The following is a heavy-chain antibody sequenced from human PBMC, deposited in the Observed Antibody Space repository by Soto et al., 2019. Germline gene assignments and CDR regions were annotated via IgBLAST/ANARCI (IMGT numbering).Heavy chain of an antibody. J-gene: IGHJ4*02. CDR2: INSDSGYT. V-gene: IGHV1-3*04. Sequence: ASVKVSCKASGYTFTAYSIHWVRQAPGQGLEWMGWINSDSGYTESSQKVQGRATITRDTSASTVYMELSRLTSDDTAIYYCARGGEDSNFIYRRFDSWGQGTLVTVSS. CDR1: GYTFTAYS. CDR3: ARGGEDSNFIYRRFDS. D-gene: IGHD4-4*01.